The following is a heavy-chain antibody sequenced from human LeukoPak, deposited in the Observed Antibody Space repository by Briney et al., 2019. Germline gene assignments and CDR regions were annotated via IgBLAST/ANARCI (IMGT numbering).Heavy chain of an antibody. CDR2: ISGSGSTI. D-gene: IGHD1-20*01. CDR1: GFTFSSYG. CDR3: ARGVITGTGSTPPFDY. V-gene: IGHV3-48*04. J-gene: IGHJ4*02. Sequence: GGTLRLSCAASGFTFSSYGMSWVRQAPGKGLEWVSAISGSGSTIYYADSVKGRFTISRDNAKNSLYLQMNSLRAEDTAVYYCARGVITGTGSTPPFDYWGQGTLVTVSS.